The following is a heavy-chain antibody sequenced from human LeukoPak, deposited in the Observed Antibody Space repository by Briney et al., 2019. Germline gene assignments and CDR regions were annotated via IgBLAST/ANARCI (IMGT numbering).Heavy chain of an antibody. J-gene: IGHJ5*02. CDR3: AKDHGRVLLWFGT. Sequence: PGGSLRLSCAASGFTFSSYGMHWVRQAPGKGLEWVAFIRYDGSNKYYADSVKGRFTISRDNSKNTLYLQMNSLRAEDTAVYYCAKDHGRVLLWFGTWGQGTLVTVSS. CDR2: IRYDGSNK. CDR1: GFTFSSYG. V-gene: IGHV3-30*02. D-gene: IGHD3-10*01.